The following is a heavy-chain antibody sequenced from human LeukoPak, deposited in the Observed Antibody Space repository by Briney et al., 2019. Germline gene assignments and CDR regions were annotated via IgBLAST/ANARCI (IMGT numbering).Heavy chain of an antibody. V-gene: IGHV3-48*01. D-gene: IGHD4-23*01. Sequence: GGSLRLSCAASGFIFSYSSMNWVRQAPGKGLEWVSYISSSSSTIYYADSVKGRFTISRDNAKNSLYLQMKSLRAEDTAVYYCARERGGSYYFDYWGLGTLVTVSS. CDR2: ISSSSSTI. CDR3: ARERGGSYYFDY. CDR1: GFIFSYSS. J-gene: IGHJ4*02.